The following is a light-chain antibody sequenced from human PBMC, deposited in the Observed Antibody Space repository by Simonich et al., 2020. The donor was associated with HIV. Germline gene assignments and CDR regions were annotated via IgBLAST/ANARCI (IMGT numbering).Light chain of an antibody. J-gene: IGKJ4*01. CDR1: QSISRY. CDR2: GAS. CDR3: QQYNDWPT. Sequence: EIVLTQSPGTLSLSPGERATLSCRASQSISRYLAWSQKKPGQAPRLLIYGASSRVTCVPARFSGSGFGTEFSLTISSVQSEDFAVYYCQQYNDWPTFGGGTKVEI. V-gene: IGKV3-15*01.